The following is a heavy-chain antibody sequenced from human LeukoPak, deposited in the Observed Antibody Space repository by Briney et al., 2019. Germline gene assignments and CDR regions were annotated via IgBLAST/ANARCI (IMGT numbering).Heavy chain of an antibody. CDR2: ISSGGATI. V-gene: IGHV3-11*01. J-gene: IGHJ6*02. Sequence: GSLRLSCAASGFTFSDYYMSWIRQAPGKGLGWISYISSGGATIYHADSVKGRFTLSRDNAKNSLYLQMDSLRAEDTAVYYCARERRTSYHYYYYGMDVWGQGTTVTVSS. CDR3: ARERRTSYHYYYYGMDV. CDR1: GFTFSDYY. D-gene: IGHD2-2*01.